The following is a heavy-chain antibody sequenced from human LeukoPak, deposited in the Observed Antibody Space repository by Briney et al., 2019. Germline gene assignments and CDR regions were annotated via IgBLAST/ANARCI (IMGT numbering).Heavy chain of an antibody. Sequence: QPGGSLRLSCAASGFTFSSYSMNWVRQAPGKGLEWVSYISSSSSTIYYADSVKGRFTISRDNAKNSLYLQMNSLRAEDTAVYDCARDQEQWLGGYFDYWGQGTLVTVSS. V-gene: IGHV3-48*01. J-gene: IGHJ4*02. CDR3: ARDQEQWLGGYFDY. CDR1: GFTFSSYS. CDR2: ISSSSSTI. D-gene: IGHD6-19*01.